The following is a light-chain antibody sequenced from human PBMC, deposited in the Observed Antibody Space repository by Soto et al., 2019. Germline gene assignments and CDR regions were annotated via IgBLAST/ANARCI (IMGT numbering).Light chain of an antibody. Sequence: QSVLTQPASVSGSPGQSITISCTGTSSDVDGYDFVSWYQQHPGKAPKLMIYDVTNRPSGVSDRFSGSKSGNTASLTISGLQAEDEADYYCSSYISSSTPYVFGTGTKVTV. CDR1: SSDVDGYDF. J-gene: IGLJ1*01. CDR3: SSYISSSTPYV. CDR2: DVT. V-gene: IGLV2-14*01.